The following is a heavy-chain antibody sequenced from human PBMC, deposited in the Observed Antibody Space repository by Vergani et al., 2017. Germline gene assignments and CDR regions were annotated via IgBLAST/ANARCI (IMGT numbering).Heavy chain of an antibody. CDR3: ARDSRALSIVVVPAAHPMDV. D-gene: IGHD2-2*01. J-gene: IGHJ6*02. V-gene: IGHV1-69*12. Sequence: QVQLVQSGAEVKKPGSSVKVSCKASGGTFSRYAISWVRQAPGQGLEWMGGIIPIFGTANYAQKFQGRVTITADESTSTAYMELSSLRSEDTAVYYCARDSRALSIVVVPAAHPMDVWGQGTTVTVSS. CDR1: GGTFSRYA. CDR2: IIPIFGTA.